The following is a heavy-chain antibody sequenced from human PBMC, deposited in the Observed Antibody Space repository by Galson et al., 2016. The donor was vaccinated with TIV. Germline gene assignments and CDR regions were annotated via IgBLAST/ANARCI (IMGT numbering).Heavy chain of an antibody. Sequence: PALVKPTQTLTLTCTFSGFSLGTSGMCVSWVRQPPGKALEWLARIDWDDDKYYSTSLKTRLTISRDTSKNKVVLMVTDVDPMDTATYFCARTRSAAAGGLDFWGQGISVTVSS. CDR1: GFSLGTSGMC. CDR3: ARTRSAAAGGLDF. D-gene: IGHD6-13*01. J-gene: IGHJ4*02. V-gene: IGHV2-70*11. CDR2: IDWDDDK.